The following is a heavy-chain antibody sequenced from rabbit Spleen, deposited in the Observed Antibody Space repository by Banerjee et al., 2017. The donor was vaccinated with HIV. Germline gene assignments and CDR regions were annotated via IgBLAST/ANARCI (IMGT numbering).Heavy chain of an antibody. D-gene: IGHD1-1*01. CDR1: GFDFSRYY. J-gene: IGHJ6*01. CDR3: ARDTSTSFSTYGMDL. Sequence: QSLEESGGDLVKPEGSLTLTCTASGFDFSRYYMSWVRQAPGKGLEWIGYINTGDGSTDCARWAKGRFTVSKTSSTTVTLQMTSLTAADTATYFCARDTSTSFSTYGMDLWGPGTLVTVS. CDR2: INTGDGST. V-gene: IGHV1S40*01.